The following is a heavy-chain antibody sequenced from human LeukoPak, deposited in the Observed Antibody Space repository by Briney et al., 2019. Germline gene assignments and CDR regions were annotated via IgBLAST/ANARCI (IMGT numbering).Heavy chain of an antibody. V-gene: IGHV3-74*01. J-gene: IGHJ4*02. Sequence: GGSLRLSCAASGFTFSNYWMHWIRQVPGKGLVWVSHIKYDGSATNYADSVKGRFTISRDNAKNTLYLQMNSLRAEDTAIYYCARRRSQQSEFDLWGQGTLATISS. CDR1: GFTFSNYW. CDR2: IKYDGSAT. D-gene: IGHD6-13*01. CDR3: ARRRSQQSEFDL.